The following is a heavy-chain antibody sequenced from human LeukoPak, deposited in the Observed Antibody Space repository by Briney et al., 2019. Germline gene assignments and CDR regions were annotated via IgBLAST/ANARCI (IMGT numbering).Heavy chain of an antibody. Sequence: GGSLRLSCAASGFPFISYTINWVRQAPGKGLEWVSSSNRDSHYIYYADSVKGRFTISRDNAENSLYLQMARLRAEDTAVYYYARGSVHTSYDQWGQGTLVTVSS. CDR2: SNRDSHYI. V-gene: IGHV3-21*01. J-gene: IGHJ4*02. D-gene: IGHD3-10*01. CDR3: ARGSVHTSYDQ. CDR1: GFPFISYT.